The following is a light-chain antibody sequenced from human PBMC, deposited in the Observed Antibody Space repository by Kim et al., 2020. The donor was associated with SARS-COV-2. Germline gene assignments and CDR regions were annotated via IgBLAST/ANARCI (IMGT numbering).Light chain of an antibody. CDR3: QQYDNLIT. Sequence: LYPGEKVTPPCRASQTVSSSYLAWYQQKPGQAPRLLIYAASSRATGIPDRFSGSGSGTDFTLTISRLEPEDFAVYYCQQYDNLITFGQGTRLEIK. J-gene: IGKJ5*01. V-gene: IGKV3-20*01. CDR2: AAS. CDR1: QTVSSSY.